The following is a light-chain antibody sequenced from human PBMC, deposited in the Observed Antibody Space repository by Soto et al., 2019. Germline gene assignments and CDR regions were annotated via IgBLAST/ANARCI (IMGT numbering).Light chain of an antibody. CDR2: WAS. Sequence: DIVMTQTPDSLAVSLGERATINCKSSQSVLYNSNNDSYLTWYQQKPGQSPRVLIYWASTRGSGVPDRFSGSGSGTDLTLTISSLQAEDVAVYYCQQYYSTPLTFGGGTKVDIK. V-gene: IGKV4-1*01. CDR3: QQYYSTPLT. CDR1: QSVLYNSNNDSY. J-gene: IGKJ4*01.